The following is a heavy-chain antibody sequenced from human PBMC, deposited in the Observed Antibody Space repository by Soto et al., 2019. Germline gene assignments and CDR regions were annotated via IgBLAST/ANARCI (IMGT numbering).Heavy chain of an antibody. V-gene: IGHV1-18*04. J-gene: IGHJ5*02. D-gene: IGHD6-6*01. CDR1: GYTFTSYG. CDR2: ISAYNGNT. CDR3: ARDMYSSSSFWFDP. Sequence: EASVKVSCKASGYTFTSYGISWVRQAPGQGLEWMGWISAYNGNTNYAQKLQGRVTMTTDTSTSTAYMELRSLRSDDTAVYYCARDMYSSSSFWFDPWGQGTLVTVSS.